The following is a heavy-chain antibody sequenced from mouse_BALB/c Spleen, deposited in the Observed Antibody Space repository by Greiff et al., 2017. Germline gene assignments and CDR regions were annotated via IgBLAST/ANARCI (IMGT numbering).Heavy chain of an antibody. CDR1: GYSFTGYF. CDR2: INPYNGDT. CDR3: ARYDYDVGFAY. D-gene: IGHD2-4*01. Sequence: VQLQQSGPELVKPGASVKISCKASGYSFTGYFMNWVMQSHGKSLEWIGRINPYNGDTFYNQKFKGKATLTVDKSSSTAHMELRSLASEDSAVYYFARYDYDVGFAYWGQGTLVTVSA. J-gene: IGHJ3*01. V-gene: IGHV1-20*02.